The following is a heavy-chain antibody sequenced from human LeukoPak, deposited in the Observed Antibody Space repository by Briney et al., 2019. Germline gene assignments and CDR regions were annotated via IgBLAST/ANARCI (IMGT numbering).Heavy chain of an antibody. CDR3: TRAYYDSSGYFSYYYYYYGMDV. V-gene: IGHV3-49*04. Sequence: GGSLRLSCTASGFTFGDYAMSWVRQAPGKGLEWVGFIRSKAYGGTTEYAASVKGRFTISRDDSKSIAYLQMNSLKTEDTAVYYRTRAYYDSSGYFSYYYYYYGMDVWGQGTTVTVSS. CDR2: IRSKAYGGTT. CDR1: GFTFGDYA. D-gene: IGHD3-22*01. J-gene: IGHJ6*02.